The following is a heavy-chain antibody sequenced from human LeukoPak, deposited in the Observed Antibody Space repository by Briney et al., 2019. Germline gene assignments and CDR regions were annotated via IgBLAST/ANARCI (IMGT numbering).Heavy chain of an antibody. D-gene: IGHD2-2*01. CDR2: ISAHNGKT. J-gene: IGHJ5*02. CDR1: GYTFTIYG. Sequence: ASVKVSCKASGYTFTIYGITWVRQAPGQGLEWMGWISAHNGKTNYAQKLQGRVTMTTDTPTSTAYMELSSLRSDDTAVYYCARGDVVVSAAVRFDPWGQGTLVTVSS. V-gene: IGHV1-18*01. CDR3: ARGDVVVSAAVRFDP.